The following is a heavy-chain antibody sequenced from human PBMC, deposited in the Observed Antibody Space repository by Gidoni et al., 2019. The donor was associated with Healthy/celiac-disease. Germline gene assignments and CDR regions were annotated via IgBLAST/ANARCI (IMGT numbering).Heavy chain of an antibody. CDR3: ARDSRGYYYDSSGYCDY. CDR2: FNRYWSST. Sequence: EVQLVESGGGLVQTGGSLGLACAVPGFPFRSYWMHWVRPAPGKGLVWVSRFNRYWSSTSYADSVEGRFTISRDNAKNTLYLQMNSLRTEDTSVDYCARDSRGYYYDSSGYCDYWGQGTLVTVSS. V-gene: IGHV3-74*01. CDR1: GFPFRSYW. J-gene: IGHJ4*02. D-gene: IGHD3-22*01.